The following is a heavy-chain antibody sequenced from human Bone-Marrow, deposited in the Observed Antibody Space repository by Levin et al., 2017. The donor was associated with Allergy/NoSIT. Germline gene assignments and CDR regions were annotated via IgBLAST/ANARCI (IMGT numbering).Heavy chain of an antibody. CDR1: GFTFSGST. J-gene: IGHJ6*02. V-gene: IGHV3-21*01. CDR3: ARDFSLMGFGNDHSPDWCADV. CDR2: ISGRSTYV. D-gene: IGHD3-9*01. Sequence: PGGSLRLSCAASGFTFSGSTMNWVRQAPGKGLEWVSSISGRSTYVYYTDSVRGRFSMSRDNAKNSLYLQMNSLRDEDTAVYYCARDFSLMGFGNDHSPDWCADVWGQGTTVTVSS.